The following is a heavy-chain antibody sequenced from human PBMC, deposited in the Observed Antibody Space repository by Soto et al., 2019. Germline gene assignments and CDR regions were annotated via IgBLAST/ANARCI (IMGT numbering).Heavy chain of an antibody. J-gene: IGHJ4*02. CDR3: ARTIVGATNRGAY. Sequence: GVSVEATWEACGSSFTRKCRWWLRQAPGQGLEWMGWISAYNGNTNYAQKLQGRVTMTTDTSTSTAYMELRSLRSDDTAVYYCARTIVGATNRGAYWGQGTLVTGSS. V-gene: IGHV1-18*01. CDR1: GSSFTRKC. CDR2: ISAYNGNT. D-gene: IGHD1-26*01.